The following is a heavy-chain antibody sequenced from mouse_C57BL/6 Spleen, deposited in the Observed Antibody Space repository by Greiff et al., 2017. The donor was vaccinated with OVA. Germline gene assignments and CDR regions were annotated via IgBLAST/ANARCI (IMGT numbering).Heavy chain of an antibody. CDR3: ASGGTGAMDY. V-gene: IGHV5-17*01. CDR2: ISSGSSTI. Sequence: EVKVVESGGGLVKPGGSLKLSCAASGFTFSDYGMHWVRQAPEKGLEWVAYISSGSSTIYYADTVKGRFTISRDNAKNTLFLQMTSLRSEDTAMYYCASGGTGAMDYWGQGTSVTVSS. CDR1: GFTFSDYG. J-gene: IGHJ4*01. D-gene: IGHD1-1*02.